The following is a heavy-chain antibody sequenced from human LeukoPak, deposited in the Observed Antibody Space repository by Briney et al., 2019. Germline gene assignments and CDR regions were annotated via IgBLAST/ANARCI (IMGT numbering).Heavy chain of an antibody. Sequence: ASEKVSCKASGYTFTSYGISWVRQAPGQELEWMGWINTNTGNPTYAQGFTGRIVFSLDTSVSTASLQISSLKAEDSAVYYCSKNGLGAVVKTDWGQGTLVTVSS. D-gene: IGHD3-22*01. CDR1: GYTFTSYG. V-gene: IGHV7-4-1*02. CDR2: INTNTGNP. J-gene: IGHJ4*02. CDR3: SKNGLGAVVKTD.